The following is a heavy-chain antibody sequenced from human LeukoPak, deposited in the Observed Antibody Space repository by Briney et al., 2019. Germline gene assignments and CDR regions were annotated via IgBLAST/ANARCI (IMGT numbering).Heavy chain of an antibody. D-gene: IGHD2-21*01. V-gene: IGHV1-2*02. CDR2: INPNSGGT. Sequence: GASVKVSCKASGYTFTGYYMHWVRQAPGQGLEWMGWINPNSGGTNYAQKFQGRFTMTRDTSISTAYMELSRLRSDDTAVYYCARATHIVVVIAIPFDYWGQGTLVTVSS. CDR1: GYTFTGYY. CDR3: ARATHIVVVIAIPFDY. J-gene: IGHJ4*02.